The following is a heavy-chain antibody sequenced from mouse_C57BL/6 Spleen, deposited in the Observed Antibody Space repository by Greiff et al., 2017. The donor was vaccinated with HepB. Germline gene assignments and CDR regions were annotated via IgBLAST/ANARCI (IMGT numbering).Heavy chain of an antibody. Sequence: QVQLQQSGAELARPGASVKLSCKVSGYTFTSYGISWVKQRTGQGLEWIGEIYPRSGNTYYNEKFKGKATLTADKSSSTAYMELRSLTSEDSAVYVCARDTTVVARYFDVWGTGTTVTVSS. CDR3: ARDTTVVARYFDV. V-gene: IGHV1-81*01. D-gene: IGHD1-1*01. CDR1: GYTFTSYG. J-gene: IGHJ1*03. CDR2: IYPRSGNT.